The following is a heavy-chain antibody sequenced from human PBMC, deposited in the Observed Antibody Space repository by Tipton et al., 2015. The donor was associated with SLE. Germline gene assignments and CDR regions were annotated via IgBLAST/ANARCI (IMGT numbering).Heavy chain of an antibody. Sequence: QSGAEVKKPGASVKVSCKASGYTFTRYAITWVRQAPGQGLEWMGWISGDNGNTNYAQKLQGRVTMTTDTSTSTAYMELRSLRSDDTAVYYCARGPLTIYYFDYWGQGTLVTVSS. CDR2: ISGDNGNT. D-gene: IGHD3-3*01. J-gene: IGHJ4*02. CDR1: GYTFTRYA. CDR3: ARGPLTIYYFDY. V-gene: IGHV1-18*01.